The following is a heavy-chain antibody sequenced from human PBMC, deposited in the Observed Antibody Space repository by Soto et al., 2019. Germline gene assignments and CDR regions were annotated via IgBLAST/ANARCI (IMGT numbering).Heavy chain of an antibody. CDR2: ISSSSSYI. D-gene: IGHD2-15*01. V-gene: IGHV3-21*01. CDR3: ARGRPKRVVVVAAADY. CDR1: GFTFSSYS. Sequence: GGSLRLSCAASGFTFSSYSMNWVRQAPGKGLEWVSSISSSSSYIYYADSVKGRFTISRDNAKNSLYLQMNSLRAEDTAVYYCARGRPKRVVVVAAADYCGQGPLVTVYS. J-gene: IGHJ4*02.